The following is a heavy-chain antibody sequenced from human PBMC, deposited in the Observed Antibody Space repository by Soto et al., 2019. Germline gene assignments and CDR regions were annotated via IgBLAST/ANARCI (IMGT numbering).Heavy chain of an antibody. CDR3: ARAGGGLGY. CDR1: GGSISSGGYS. J-gene: IGHJ4*02. D-gene: IGHD7-27*01. CDR2: IYHSGGT. Sequence: QLQLQESGSGLVKPSQTLSLTCAVSGGSISSGGYSWSWIRQPPGKGLEWIGYIYHSGGTYYNPSLRGRVPIPVDRSKNQFSLKRSSVTAGDTALYYCARAGGGLGYWGQGTLVTVSS. V-gene: IGHV4-30-2*01.